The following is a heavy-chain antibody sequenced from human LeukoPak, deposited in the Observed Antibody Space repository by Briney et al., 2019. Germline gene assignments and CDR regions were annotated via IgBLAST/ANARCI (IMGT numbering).Heavy chain of an antibody. D-gene: IGHD3-3*01. Sequence: GGSLRLSCAASGFTFSSYGMHWVRQAPGKGLEWVAFIRYDGSNKYYADSVKGRFTISRDNPKNTLYLQMNSLRAEDTAVYYCAKGVTIFGVVTHYYYMDVWGKGTTVTVSS. CDR2: IRYDGSNK. CDR1: GFTFSSYG. J-gene: IGHJ6*03. V-gene: IGHV3-30*02. CDR3: AKGVTIFGVVTHYYYMDV.